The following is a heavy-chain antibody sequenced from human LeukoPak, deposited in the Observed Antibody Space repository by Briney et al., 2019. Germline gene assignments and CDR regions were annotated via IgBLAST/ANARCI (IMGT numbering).Heavy chain of an antibody. CDR3: ARLSETAAYYYTTGYYYLGY. J-gene: IGHJ4*02. D-gene: IGHD3-3*01. CDR1: GYTFGRYD. CDR2: MNPGSGNT. V-gene: IGHV1-8*02. Sequence: ASVRVSCKASGYTFGRYDINWVREAAGPGLECMGWMNPGSGNTGYAQKFQGRVTMTRDTSISTAYMELSGLRSEDTAVYYCARLSETAAYYYTTGYYYLGYWGQGTLVTVDS.